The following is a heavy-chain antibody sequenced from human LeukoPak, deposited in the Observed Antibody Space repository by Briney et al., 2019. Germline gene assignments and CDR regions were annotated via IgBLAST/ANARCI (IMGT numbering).Heavy chain of an antibody. CDR3: ARGDYYDSCVYYYD. CDR2: INPNSGGT. Sequence: AASVTVSCKASGYTFTGYYIHWVRQAPGQGLEWMGWINPNSGGTNYAQKFQGRVTMTRDESVSTAYMELSRLRSDDAAVYYCARGDYYDSCVYYYDWGQGALASVSS. D-gene: IGHD3-22*01. V-gene: IGHV1-2*02. J-gene: IGHJ4*02. CDR1: GYTFTGYY.